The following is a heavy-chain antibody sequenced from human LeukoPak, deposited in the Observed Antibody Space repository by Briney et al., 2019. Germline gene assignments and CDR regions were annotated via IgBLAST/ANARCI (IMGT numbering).Heavy chain of an antibody. J-gene: IGHJ5*02. V-gene: IGHV1-69*04. Sequence: SVKVSCKASGGTFSSYAISWVRQAPGQGLEWMGRIIPILGIANYAQKLQGRVTMTTDTSTSTAYMELRSLRSDDTAVYYCARVGYYGSGSYWNWFDPWGQGTLVTVSS. D-gene: IGHD3-10*01. CDR1: GGTFSSYA. CDR2: IIPILGIA. CDR3: ARVGYYGSGSYWNWFDP.